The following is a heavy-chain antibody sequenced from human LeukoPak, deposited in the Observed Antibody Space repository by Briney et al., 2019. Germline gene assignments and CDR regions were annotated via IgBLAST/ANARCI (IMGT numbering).Heavy chain of an antibody. Sequence: SETLSLTCIVSGDSISTGYYWVWIRQSPGKGLEWIGYIYYSGSTNYNPSLKSRVTISVDTSKNQFSLKLSSVTAADTAVYYCASTYCSGGSCYEDDYYYYYMDVWGKGTTVTVSS. CDR2: IYYSGST. CDR1: GDSISTGYY. J-gene: IGHJ6*03. V-gene: IGHV4-61*01. CDR3: ASTYCSGGSCYEDDYYYYYMDV. D-gene: IGHD2-15*01.